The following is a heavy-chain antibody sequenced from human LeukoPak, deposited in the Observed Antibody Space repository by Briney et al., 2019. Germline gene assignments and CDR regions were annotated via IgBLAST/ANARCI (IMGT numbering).Heavy chain of an antibody. V-gene: IGHV3-43*02. CDR3: AKGQQRYYYDSSGYTFDY. Sequence: GGSLRLSCAASGFTFDDYAMHWVRQAPGKGLKSVSLISGDGGSTYYADSVKGRFTISRDNSKNSLYLQMNSLRTEDTALYYCAKGQQRYYYDSSGYTFDYWGQGTLVTVSS. J-gene: IGHJ4*02. CDR2: ISGDGGST. D-gene: IGHD3-22*01. CDR1: GFTFDDYA.